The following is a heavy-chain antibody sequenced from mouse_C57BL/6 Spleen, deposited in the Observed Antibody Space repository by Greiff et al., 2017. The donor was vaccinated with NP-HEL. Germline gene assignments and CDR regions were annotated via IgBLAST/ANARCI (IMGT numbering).Heavy chain of an antibody. V-gene: IGHV1-82*01. Sequence: VKLMESGPELVKPGASVKISCKASGYAFSSSWMNWVKQRPGKGLEWIGRIYPGDGDTNYNGKFKGKATLTADKSSSTAYMQLSSLTSEDSAVYFCARSGWESLYFDYWGQGTTLTVSS. CDR2: IYPGDGDT. D-gene: IGHD1-1*02. CDR3: ARSGWESLYFDY. J-gene: IGHJ2*01. CDR1: GYAFSSSW.